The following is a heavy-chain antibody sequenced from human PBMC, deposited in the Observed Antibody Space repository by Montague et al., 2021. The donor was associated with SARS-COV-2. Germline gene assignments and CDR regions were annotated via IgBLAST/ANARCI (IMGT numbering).Heavy chain of an antibody. D-gene: IGHD3-9*01. CDR2: IHYSGST. V-gene: IGHV4-39*01. Sequence: SETLSLTCTVSGGSIRSSSYYWGWIRQPPGKGLEWIGSIHYSGSTYYNPSLKSRVTISVDTSKNQFSLKLSSVTAADTAVYYCARHRITIFLGRIFDYWGQGTLVTVSS. J-gene: IGHJ4*02. CDR3: ARHRITIFLGRIFDY. CDR1: GGSIRSSSYY.